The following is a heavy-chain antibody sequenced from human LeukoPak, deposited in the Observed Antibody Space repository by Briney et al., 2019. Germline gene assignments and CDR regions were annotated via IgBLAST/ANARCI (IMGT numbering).Heavy chain of an antibody. CDR1: GFTFSSYS. J-gene: IGHJ3*01. CDR2: ITTRSAI. V-gene: IGHV3-48*04. CDR3: ARAVAPAAIEEAFGF. Sequence: GGSLRLSCAASGFTFSSYSMNWVRQAPGKGLEWVSYITTRSAIYYTDSVKGRFTISRDNAKNSLFLQMNTLRAEDTAVYYCARAVAPAAIEEAFGFWGQGTLVSVSS. D-gene: IGHD2-2*02.